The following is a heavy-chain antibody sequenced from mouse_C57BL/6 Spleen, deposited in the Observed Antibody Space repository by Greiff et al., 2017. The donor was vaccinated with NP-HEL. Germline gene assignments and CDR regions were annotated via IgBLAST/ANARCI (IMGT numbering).Heavy chain of an antibody. CDR3: ARCSPVSNYVFDY. D-gene: IGHD2-5*01. V-gene: IGHV1-55*01. CDR1: GYTFTSYW. CDR2: IYPGSGST. Sequence: QVQLQQPGAELVKPGASVKLSCKASGYTFTSYWITWVKQRPGQGLEWIGDIYPGSGSTNYNEKFKSKATLTVDTSSSTAYMQLSSLTSEDSAVYYCARCSPVSNYVFDYWGKGTTLTVSS. J-gene: IGHJ2*01.